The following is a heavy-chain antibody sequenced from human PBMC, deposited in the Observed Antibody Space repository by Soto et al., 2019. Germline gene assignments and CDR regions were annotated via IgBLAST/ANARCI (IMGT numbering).Heavy chain of an antibody. D-gene: IGHD2-2*01. Sequence: GGSLRLSCAASGFTFSSYWMSWVRQAPGKGLEWVANIKQDGSEKYYVDSVKGRFTISRDNAKNSLYLQMNSLRAEDTAVYYCARDDNRYCSSTSCYDTGDWFDPWGQGTLVTVSS. CDR3: ARDDNRYCSSTSCYDTGDWFDP. CDR2: IKQDGSEK. V-gene: IGHV3-7*01. J-gene: IGHJ5*02. CDR1: GFTFSSYW.